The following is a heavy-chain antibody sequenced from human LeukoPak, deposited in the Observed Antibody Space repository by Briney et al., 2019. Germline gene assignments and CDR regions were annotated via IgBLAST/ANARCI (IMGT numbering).Heavy chain of an antibody. D-gene: IGHD2-15*01. CDR3: ARDPGERDIVYWFDP. CDR1: GYTFTSYG. CDR2: ISAYNGNT. J-gene: IGHJ5*02. V-gene: IGHV1-18*01. Sequence: ASXXVSCKASGYTFTSYGISWVRQAPGQGLEWMGWISAYNGNTNYAQKLQGRVTMTTYTSTSTAYMELRSLRSDDTAVYYCARDPGERDIVYWFDPWGQGTLVTVSS.